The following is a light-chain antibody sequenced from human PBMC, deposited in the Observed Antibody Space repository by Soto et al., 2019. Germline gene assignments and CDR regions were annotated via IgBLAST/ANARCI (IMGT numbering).Light chain of an antibody. J-gene: IGKJ1*01. V-gene: IGKV1-5*03. CDR1: QSISSW. CDR3: QQYKNYLWT. CDR2: KAS. Sequence: DIQMPQSPSTLSASVGDRVTITCRASQSISSWLAWYQQKPGKAPKLLIYKASSLESGVPSRFSGSGSGTEFTLTISSLQPDDFATYYCQQYKNYLWTFGQGTKVDIK.